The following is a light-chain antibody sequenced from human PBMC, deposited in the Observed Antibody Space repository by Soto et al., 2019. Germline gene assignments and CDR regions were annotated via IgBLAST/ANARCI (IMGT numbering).Light chain of an antibody. V-gene: IGLV2-14*03. J-gene: IGLJ1*01. CDR3: SSYTSSSTPGV. CDR2: DVS. Sequence: QSVLTQPASVSGSPGQSITISCTGTSSDVGGYNYVSWYQHHPGKAPKLMIYDVSNRPSGVSNRFSGSKSGNTASLTTSGLQAEDEADYYCSSYTSSSTPGVFGTGTKVTVL. CDR1: SSDVGGYNY.